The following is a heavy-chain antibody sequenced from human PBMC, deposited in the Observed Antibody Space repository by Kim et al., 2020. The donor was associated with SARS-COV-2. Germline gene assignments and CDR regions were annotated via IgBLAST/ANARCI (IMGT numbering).Heavy chain of an antibody. Sequence: GGSLRLSCAASGFTFSDYYMSWIRQAPGKGLEWVSYISSSSSYTNYADSVKGRFTISRDNAKNSLYLQMNSLRAEDTAVYYCARHPLTGTLDFDYWGQGTLVTVSS. J-gene: IGHJ4*02. CDR2: ISSSSSYT. D-gene: IGHD1-20*01. V-gene: IGHV3-11*03. CDR1: GFTFSDYY. CDR3: ARHPLTGTLDFDY.